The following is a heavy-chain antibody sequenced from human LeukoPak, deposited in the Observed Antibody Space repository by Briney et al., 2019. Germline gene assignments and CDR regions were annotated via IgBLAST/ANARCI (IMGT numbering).Heavy chain of an antibody. D-gene: IGHD6-19*01. CDR1: GYTLTELS. Sequence: ASVKVSCKVSGYTLTELSMHWVRQAPGKGLEWMGGFDPEDGETIYAQKFQGRVTMTEDTSTDTAYMELSSLRSEDTAVYYCATDGSAVAGNTEYYFDYWGQGTLVTVSS. J-gene: IGHJ4*02. CDR2: FDPEDGET. V-gene: IGHV1-24*01. CDR3: ATDGSAVAGNTEYYFDY.